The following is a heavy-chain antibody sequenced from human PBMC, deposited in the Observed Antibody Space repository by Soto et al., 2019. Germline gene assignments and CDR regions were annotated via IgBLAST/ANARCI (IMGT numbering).Heavy chain of an antibody. J-gene: IGHJ4*02. Sequence: QVQLVQSGAEVKKPGASVKVSCKASGYIFTSFGITWVRQAPGQGLEWMGWVSTYNGNTKYPQKPQGRVTMSTDTSTSTAYMELRSLRSDDTAVYYCTRGAGQGSGSYDWGQGTLVTVSS. CDR1: GYIFTSFG. CDR2: VSTYNGNT. V-gene: IGHV1-18*01. CDR3: TRGAGQGSGSYD. D-gene: IGHD3-10*01.